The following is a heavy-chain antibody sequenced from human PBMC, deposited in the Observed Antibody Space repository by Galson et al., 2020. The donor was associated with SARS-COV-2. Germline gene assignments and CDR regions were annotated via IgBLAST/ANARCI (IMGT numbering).Heavy chain of an antibody. D-gene: IGHD4-17*01. V-gene: IGHV4-39*01. CDR2: IYYSGTT. CDR1: GGPISTTSYF. CDR3: ARRGGTVTTQHFEL. Sequence: SETLSLTCTVSGGPISTTSYFWGWIRQPPGKGLEWIGTIYYSGTTYYNPSLRSRVTISVDTSTNQFSLKLNSVTAADTAVYYCARRGGTVTTQHFELWGRGTLVTVSS. J-gene: IGHJ2*01.